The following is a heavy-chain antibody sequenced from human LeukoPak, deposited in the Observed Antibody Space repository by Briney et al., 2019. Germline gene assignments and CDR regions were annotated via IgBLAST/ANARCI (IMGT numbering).Heavy chain of an antibody. CDR3: AALGYCSSTSCYGHWFDP. J-gene: IGHJ5*02. Sequence: ASVKVSCKASRYTFTGYYMHWVRQAPGQGLEWMGWINPNSGGTNYAQKFQGRVTMTRDTSISTAYMELSRLRSDDTAVYYCAALGYCSSTSCYGHWFDPWGQGTLVTVSS. V-gene: IGHV1-2*02. CDR1: RYTFTGYY. D-gene: IGHD2-2*01. CDR2: INPNSGGT.